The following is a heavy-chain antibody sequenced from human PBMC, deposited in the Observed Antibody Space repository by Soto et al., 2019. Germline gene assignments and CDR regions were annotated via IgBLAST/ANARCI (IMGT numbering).Heavy chain of an antibody. Sequence: EVQLVESGGGLVQPGGSLRLSCVASGFTFSDYYMDWVRQAPGKGLEWVGRVRNKANSHRTEYAASVKGRFPISRDDSKNSMSLQMNSLKSEDTAVYYCARGHHAFDYWGQGTLVTVSS. V-gene: IGHV3-72*01. CDR2: VRNKANSHRT. CDR1: GFTFSDYY. J-gene: IGHJ4*02. CDR3: ARGHHAFDY.